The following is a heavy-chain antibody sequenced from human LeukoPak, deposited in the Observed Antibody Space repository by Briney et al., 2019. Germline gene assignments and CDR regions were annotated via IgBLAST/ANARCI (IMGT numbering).Heavy chain of an antibody. J-gene: IGHJ4*02. CDR2: ISGSGGST. CDR3: AKVPFDWLLYYFDY. CDR1: GFTFSSYA. Sequence: PGGSLRLPCAASGFTFSSYAMSWVRQAPGKGLEWVSAISGSGGSTYYADSVKGRFTISRDNSKNTLYLQMNSLRAEDTAVYYCAKVPFDWLLYYFDYWGQGTLVTVSS. V-gene: IGHV3-23*01. D-gene: IGHD3-9*01.